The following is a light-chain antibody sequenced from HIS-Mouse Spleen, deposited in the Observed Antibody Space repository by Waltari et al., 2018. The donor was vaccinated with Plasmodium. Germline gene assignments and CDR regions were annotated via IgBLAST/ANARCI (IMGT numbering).Light chain of an antibody. J-gene: IGLJ2*01. CDR2: EVS. CDR1: SSDVGGYNY. CDR3: SSYAGSNNLV. V-gene: IGLV2-8*01. Sequence: QSALTQPPSASGSPGQSVTISCTGTSSDVGGYNYVSWYQQHPGKAPKLIIYEVSKRPSGVPDRFSGSKSGHTASLTGSGLQAEDEADYYCSSYAGSNNLVFGGGTKLTVL.